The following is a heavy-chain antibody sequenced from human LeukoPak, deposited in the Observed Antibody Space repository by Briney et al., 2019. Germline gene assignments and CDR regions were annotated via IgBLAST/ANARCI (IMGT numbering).Heavy chain of an antibody. D-gene: IGHD1-26*01. V-gene: IGHV3-48*03. J-gene: IGHJ4*02. Sequence: PGGSLRLSCAASGFTFSSYEMNWVRQAPGQGLEWVSYISTSGTTIYYADSVKGRFTISRDNAKNSLFLQVNSLRAEDTAVYYCARSSGTYHFDYWGQGTLVTVSS. CDR3: ARSSGTYHFDY. CDR2: ISTSGTTI. CDR1: GFTFSSYE.